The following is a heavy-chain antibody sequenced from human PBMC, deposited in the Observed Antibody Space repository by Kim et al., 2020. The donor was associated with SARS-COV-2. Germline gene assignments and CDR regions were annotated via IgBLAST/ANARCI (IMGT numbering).Heavy chain of an antibody. J-gene: IGHJ6*02. CDR3: AKAGGIEVAGKIGLDV. Sequence: GGSLRLSCAASGFSSEDYAIHWVLQAPGKGPEWVSGISWNSDTIAYADSVKGRFTISRDNAKKSLYLEMNSLGHEDTALYYCAKAGGIEVAGKIGLDVWGQVTNVTVSS. D-gene: IGHD6-19*01. CDR2: ISWNSDTI. CDR1: GFSSEDYA. V-gene: IGHV3-9*02.